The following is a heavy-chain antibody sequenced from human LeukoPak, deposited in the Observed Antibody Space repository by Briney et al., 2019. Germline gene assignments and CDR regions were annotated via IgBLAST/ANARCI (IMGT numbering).Heavy chain of an antibody. Sequence: SETLSLTCSVSGGSISSSTYYWGWIRQPPGQGLDWIGNIYYSGSTYYNPSLKSRVTISVDTSKNQFSLKLTSVTAADTAVYYCARDYGDYGFDSWGQGTLVTVSS. J-gene: IGHJ4*02. CDR1: GGSISSSTYY. CDR3: ARDYGDYGFDS. CDR2: IYYSGST. V-gene: IGHV4-39*02. D-gene: IGHD4-17*01.